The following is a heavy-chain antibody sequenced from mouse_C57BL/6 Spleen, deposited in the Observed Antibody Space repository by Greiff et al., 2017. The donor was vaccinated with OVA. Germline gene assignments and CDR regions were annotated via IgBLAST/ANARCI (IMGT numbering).Heavy chain of an antibody. CDR2: IDPENGDT. D-gene: IGHD2-3*01. J-gene: IGHJ3*01. Sequence: VQLQQSGAELVRPGASVKLSCTASGFNIKDDYMHWVKQRPEQGLEWIGWIDPENGDTEYASKFQGKATIPADTSSNTAYLQLSSLTSEDTAVYYCTLDGYYTYWGQGTLVTVSA. CDR1: GFNIKDDY. V-gene: IGHV14-4*01. CDR3: TLDGYYTY.